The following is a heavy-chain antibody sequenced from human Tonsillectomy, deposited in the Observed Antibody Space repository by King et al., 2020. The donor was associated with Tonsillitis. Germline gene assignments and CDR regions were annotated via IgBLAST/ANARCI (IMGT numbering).Heavy chain of an antibody. CDR3: ARVYYYDSSGYFLYWYFDL. J-gene: IGHJ2*01. D-gene: IGHD3-22*01. Sequence: QLQESGPGLVKPSETLSLTCTVSGGSISSYYWSWIRQPPGKGLEWIGYIYYSGSTNYNPSLKSRVTISVDTSKTQFSLKLSSVTAAYTAVYYCARVYYYDSSGYFLYWYFDLWGRGTLVTVSS. CDR2: IYYSGST. V-gene: IGHV4-59*01. CDR1: GGSISSYY.